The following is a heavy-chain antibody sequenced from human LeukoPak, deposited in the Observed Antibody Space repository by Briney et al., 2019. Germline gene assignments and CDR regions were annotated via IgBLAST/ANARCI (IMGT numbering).Heavy chain of an antibody. J-gene: IGHJ4*02. V-gene: IGHV4-4*02. CDR2: MYLSGTT. CDR1: GDSINSFDL. CDR3: AGLVGRYSSGLYYYYFDY. Sequence: TLSLTCTVSGDSINSFDLWSWFRQPPGKGLEWMGEMYLSGTTHSNPSVKSRVTISIDKSKNQFFLNLSSVTAADTAVYYCAGLVGRYSSGLYYYYFDYWGQGTLVTVSS. D-gene: IGHD3-22*01.